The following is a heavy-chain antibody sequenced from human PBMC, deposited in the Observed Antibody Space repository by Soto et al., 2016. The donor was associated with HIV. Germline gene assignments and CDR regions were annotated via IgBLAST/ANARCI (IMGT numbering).Heavy chain of an antibody. J-gene: IGHJ6*02. V-gene: IGHV1-18*01. CDR2: ISAYNGNT. Sequence: QVQLVQSGAEVKKPGASVKVSCKASGYTFTSYGISWVRQAPGQGLEWMGWISAYNGNTNYAQKLQGRVTVTTDTSTSTAYMELRSLRSDDTAVYYCARDSSSDQSSGYGYYYYYGMDVWAKGPRSPSP. CDR1: GYTFTSYG. CDR3: ARDSSSDQSSGYGYYYYYGMDV. D-gene: IGHD3-22*01.